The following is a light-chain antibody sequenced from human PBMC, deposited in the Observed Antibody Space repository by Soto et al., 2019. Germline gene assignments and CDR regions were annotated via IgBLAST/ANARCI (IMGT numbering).Light chain of an antibody. CDR2: DVN. J-gene: IGLJ2*01. CDR3: TSYASSSTHVV. CDR1: SSDIGGYDY. V-gene: IGLV2-14*01. Sequence: QSALTQPASVSGSPGQSITLSCTGTSSDIGGYDYVSWYQRYPGKAPKLIIYDVNNRPSGVSNRFSGSKSGNTASLTISGLQAEGEADYYCTSYASSSTHVVFGGGTQLTVL.